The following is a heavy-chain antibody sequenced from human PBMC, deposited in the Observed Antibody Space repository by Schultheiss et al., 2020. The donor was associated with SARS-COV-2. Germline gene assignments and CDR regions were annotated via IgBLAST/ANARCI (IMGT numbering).Heavy chain of an antibody. CDR3: ARDGGIAAAFDY. CDR1: GFTFSSYA. CDR2: ISSSGSTI. J-gene: IGHJ4*02. V-gene: IGHV3-48*03. D-gene: IGHD6-13*01. Sequence: GGSLRLSCAASGFTFSSYAMSWVRQAPGKGLEWVSYISSSGSTIYYADSVKGRFTISRDNAKNSLYLQMNSLRAEDTAVYYCARDGGIAAAFDYWGQGTLVTVSS.